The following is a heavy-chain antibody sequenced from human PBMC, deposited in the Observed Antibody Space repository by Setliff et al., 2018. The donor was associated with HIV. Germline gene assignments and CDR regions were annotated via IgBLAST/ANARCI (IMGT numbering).Heavy chain of an antibody. V-gene: IGHV5-51*01. CDR2: IYPGDSDT. D-gene: IGHD3-10*01. J-gene: IGHJ6*02. Sequence: GESLKISCKSSGYSFTSYWIGWVRQMPGKGLEWMGIIYPGDSDTRYSPSFQGQVTISADKSISTAYLQMNSLRAEDTALYYCAKDSHGSGSYFVYYYGMDVWGQGTTVTVSS. CDR3: AKDSHGSGSYFVYYYGMDV. CDR1: GYSFTSYW.